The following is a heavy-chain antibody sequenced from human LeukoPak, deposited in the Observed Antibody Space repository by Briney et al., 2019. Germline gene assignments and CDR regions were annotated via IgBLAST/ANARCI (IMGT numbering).Heavy chain of an antibody. Sequence: SGPTLVKPTQTLALTCTLSGFSLSTSGVGVGWIRQPPGKALEWLALIYWNDDKRYSPSLKSRLTITKDTSKTQVGLTMTNMDPVDTATYNDPRGTGGAGGDYFDYWGQGTLVTVSS. CDR1: GFSLSTSGVG. V-gene: IGHV2-5*01. CDR2: IYWNDDK. CDR3: PRGTGGAGGDYFDY. D-gene: IGHD1-1*01. J-gene: IGHJ4*02.